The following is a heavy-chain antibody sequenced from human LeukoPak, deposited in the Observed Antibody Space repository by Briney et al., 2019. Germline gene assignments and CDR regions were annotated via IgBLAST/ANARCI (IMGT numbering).Heavy chain of an antibody. CDR3: ARHPEGMYYDFWSGPQYYFDY. D-gene: IGHD3-3*01. J-gene: IGHJ4*02. CDR2: IYYSGST. Sequence: SETLSLTCTVSGGSISSYYWSWIRQPPGKGLEWIGYIYYSGSTNYNPSLKSRVTISVDTSKNQFSLKLSSVTAADTAVYYCARHPEGMYYDFWSGPQYYFDYWGQGTLVTVSS. CDR1: GGSISSYY. V-gene: IGHV4-59*08.